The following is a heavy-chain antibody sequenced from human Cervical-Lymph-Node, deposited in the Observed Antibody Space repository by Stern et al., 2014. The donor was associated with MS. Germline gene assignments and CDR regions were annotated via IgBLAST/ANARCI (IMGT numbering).Heavy chain of an antibody. J-gene: IGHJ4*02. CDR3: ARQRYFDY. CDR1: GYTFTSYW. Sequence: EMQLVESGPEVKRPGESLKISCQASGYTFTSYWIGWVRQMPGKGLEWIAIIFPGGSDIRYSPSFQGQVPISADKSSSTAYSQWNNLKASDTAIYYCARQRYFDYWGQGTLVTVSS. V-gene: IGHV5-51*01. CDR2: IFPGGSDI.